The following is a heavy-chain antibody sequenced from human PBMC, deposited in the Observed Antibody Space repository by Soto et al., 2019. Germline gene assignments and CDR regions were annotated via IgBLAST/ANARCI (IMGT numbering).Heavy chain of an antibody. CDR2: ISPNSGNT. CDR1: GYTFTSYG. J-gene: IGHJ3*02. V-gene: IGHV1-18*01. Sequence: GASVKVSCKASGYTFTSYGISWVRQAPGQGLEWMGWISPNSGNTNYAQKFQGWVTMTRDTSISTAYMELSRLRSDDTAVYYCARVGPRYCSGGSCFSALGSDAFDIWGQGTMVTVSS. D-gene: IGHD2-15*01. CDR3: ARVGPRYCSGGSCFSALGSDAFDI.